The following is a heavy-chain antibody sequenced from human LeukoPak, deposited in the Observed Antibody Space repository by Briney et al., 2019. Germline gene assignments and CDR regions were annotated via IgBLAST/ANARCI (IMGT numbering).Heavy chain of an antibody. CDR1: GFTFSSYA. CDR3: AGDSRGYGGNPWPFDY. Sequence: GGSLRLSCAASGFTFSSYAMHWVRQAPGKGLEWVAVISYDGSNKYYADSVKGRFTISRDNSKNTLYLQMNSLRAEDTAVYYCAGDSRGYGGNPWPFDYWGQGTLVTVSS. V-gene: IGHV3-30*14. CDR2: ISYDGSNK. J-gene: IGHJ4*02. D-gene: IGHD4-23*01.